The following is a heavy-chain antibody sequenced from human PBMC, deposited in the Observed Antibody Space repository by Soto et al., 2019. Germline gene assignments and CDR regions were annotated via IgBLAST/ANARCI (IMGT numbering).Heavy chain of an antibody. CDR1: GYTFTSYY. CDR2: INPSGGST. Sequence: QVQLVQSGAEVKKPGASVKVSCKASGYTFTSYYMHWVRQAPGQGLEWMGIINPSGGSTSYAQKFQGRVTMTRDTSTSTVYMELSSLRSEDTAVSYCARTVRDGYNEGWFDPWGQGTLVTVSS. V-gene: IGHV1-46*01. D-gene: IGHD5-12*01. J-gene: IGHJ5*02. CDR3: ARTVRDGYNEGWFDP.